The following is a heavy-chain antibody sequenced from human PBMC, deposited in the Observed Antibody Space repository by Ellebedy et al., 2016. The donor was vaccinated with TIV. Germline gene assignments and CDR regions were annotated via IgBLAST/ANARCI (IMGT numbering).Heavy chain of an antibody. CDR3: ARAYGVVTPDHFDY. J-gene: IGHJ4*02. CDR1: GFTVSSNY. V-gene: IGHV3-53*01. D-gene: IGHD4-23*01. CDR2: IYSGGST. Sequence: GESLKISCAASGFTVSSNYMSWVRQAPGKGLEWVSVIYSGGSTYYADSVKGRFTISRDNSKNTLYLQMNSLRAEDTAVYYCARAYGVVTPDHFDYWGQGTLVTVSS.